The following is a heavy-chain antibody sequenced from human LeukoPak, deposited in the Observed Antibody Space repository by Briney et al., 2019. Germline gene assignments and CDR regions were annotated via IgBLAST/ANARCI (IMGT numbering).Heavy chain of an antibody. J-gene: IGHJ5*02. CDR1: GYTFTSYW. CDR3: ARRGSGRERWFDP. D-gene: IGHD3-10*01. CDR2: IYPGDSDT. Sequence: GESLKISCKGSGYTFTSYWIGWVRQMPGKGLEWMGIIYPGDSDTRYGPSFQGQVTISADKSINTAYLQWTSLKASDTAVYYCARRGSGRERWFDPWGQGTLVTVSS. V-gene: IGHV5-51*01.